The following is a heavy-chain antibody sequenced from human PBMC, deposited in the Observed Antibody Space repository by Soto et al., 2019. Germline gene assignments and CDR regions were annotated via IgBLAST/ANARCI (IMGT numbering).Heavy chain of an antibody. CDR1: GFTFSDYY. CDR3: ARYPPHRYGSGSYYNDGFDY. Sequence: QVQLVESGGGLVKPGGSLRLSCAASGFTFSDYYMSWIRQAPGKGLEWVSYISSSGSTIYYADSVKGRFTISRDNAKNSLYLQMNSLRAEDTAVNYCARYPPHRYGSGSYYNDGFDYWGQGTLVTVSS. D-gene: IGHD3-10*01. CDR2: ISSSGSTI. J-gene: IGHJ4*02. V-gene: IGHV3-11*01.